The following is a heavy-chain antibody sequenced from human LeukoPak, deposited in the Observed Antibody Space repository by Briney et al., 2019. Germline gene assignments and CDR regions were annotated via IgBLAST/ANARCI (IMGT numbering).Heavy chain of an antibody. CDR3: ARIYSSSWAKMDY. J-gene: IGHJ4*02. CDR1: GFTVNSNY. D-gene: IGHD6-13*01. Sequence: GGSLRLSCAASGFTVNSNYMSWVRQAPGKGLEWVSVIYSGGSTYYADSVKGRFTISRDNSKNTLYLQMNSLRAEDTAVYYCARIYSSSWAKMDYWGQGTLVTVSS. CDR2: IYSGGST. V-gene: IGHV3-66*01.